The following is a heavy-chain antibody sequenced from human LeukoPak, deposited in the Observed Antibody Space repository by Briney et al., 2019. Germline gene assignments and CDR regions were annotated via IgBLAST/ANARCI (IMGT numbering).Heavy chain of an antibody. Sequence: QTGGSLRLSCAASGFTFSRYAMSWGRQAPGRGLECVSAISGGGSSTNYADSVKGRFTISRDNSRNTLYLQMDSLRAEDTAVYYCARGLAVTGTYFQHWGQGTLVTVSS. CDR1: GFTFSRYA. V-gene: IGHV3-23*01. CDR2: ISGGGSST. J-gene: IGHJ1*01. D-gene: IGHD6-19*01. CDR3: ARGLAVTGTYFQH.